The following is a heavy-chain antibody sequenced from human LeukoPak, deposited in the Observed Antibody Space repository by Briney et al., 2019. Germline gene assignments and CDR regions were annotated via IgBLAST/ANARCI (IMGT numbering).Heavy chain of an antibody. Sequence: GESLKISCKGSGYSFTSYWIGWVRQMPGKGLEWMGIIYPGDCDTRYSPSFQGQVTISADKSISTAYLQWSSLQASDSAMYYCARQGSVYCSGGSCYSNWYFDLWGRGTLVTV. J-gene: IGHJ2*01. CDR3: ARQGSVYCSGGSCYSNWYFDL. CDR1: GYSFTSYW. V-gene: IGHV5-51*01. CDR2: IYPGDCDT. D-gene: IGHD2-15*01.